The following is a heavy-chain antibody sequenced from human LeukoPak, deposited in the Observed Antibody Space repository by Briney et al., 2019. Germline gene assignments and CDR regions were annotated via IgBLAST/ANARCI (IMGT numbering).Heavy chain of an antibody. V-gene: IGHV3-23*01. J-gene: IGHJ4*02. D-gene: IGHD4-23*01. CDR2: VSGSGVST. CDR1: GFTFSSYS. Sequence: PGGSLRLSCAASGFTFSSYSMNWVRQAPGKGLEWVSGVSGSGVSTYYADSVKGRFTISRDNSKNTLYLQMNSLRAEDTAVYYCAKEGHYGGNFAYFDYWGQGTLVTVSS. CDR3: AKEGHYGGNFAYFDY.